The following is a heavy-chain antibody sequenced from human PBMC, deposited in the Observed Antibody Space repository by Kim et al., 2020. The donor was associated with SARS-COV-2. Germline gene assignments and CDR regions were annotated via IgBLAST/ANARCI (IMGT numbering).Heavy chain of an antibody. Sequence: VKRQFTISRDNAKNSLYLQMNSLRAEDTAVYYCARDENDFWSGYHYYMDVWGKGTTVTVSS. V-gene: IGHV3-21*01. CDR3: ARDENDFWSGYHYYMDV. J-gene: IGHJ6*03. D-gene: IGHD3-3*01.